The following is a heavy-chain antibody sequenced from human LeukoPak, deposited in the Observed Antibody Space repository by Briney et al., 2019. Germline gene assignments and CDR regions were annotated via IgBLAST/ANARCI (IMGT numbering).Heavy chain of an antibody. J-gene: IGHJ4*02. D-gene: IGHD6-19*01. Sequence: ASVKVSCKASGYTFASYGMSWVRQAPGQGLEWMGWISGHNGNTIYAKKFQGRVTMTTDTSTRTAYMELRSLRTDDTAVYFCARDSNSSQYRSFDHWGQGTLVTVSS. CDR3: ARDSNSSQYRSFDH. V-gene: IGHV1-18*01. CDR1: GYTFASYG. CDR2: ISGHNGNT.